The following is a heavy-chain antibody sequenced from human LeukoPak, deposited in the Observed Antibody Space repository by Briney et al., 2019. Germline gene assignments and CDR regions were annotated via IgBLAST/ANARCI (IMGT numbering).Heavy chain of an antibody. CDR2: IKPDGSEI. D-gene: IGHD3-3*01. Sequence: GGSLRLACEASGFSFSRYWMSWVRQAPVRGLEWVANIKPDGSEIYYVDSVKGRFTISRDNAKNAVYLHMNSLRAEDTAVYYCAKDLMRAAPGTIFGYWGQGTLVTVSS. V-gene: IGHV3-7*03. CDR1: GFSFSRYW. CDR3: AKDLMRAAPGTIFGY. J-gene: IGHJ4*02.